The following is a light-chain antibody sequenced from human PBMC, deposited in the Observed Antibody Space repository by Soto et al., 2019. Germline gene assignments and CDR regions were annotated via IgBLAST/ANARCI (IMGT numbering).Light chain of an antibody. CDR3: QSYDSSLSGWEV. CDR2: GNS. CDR1: SSNIGAGYD. Sequence: QSVLTQPPSVSGAPGQRVTISYTGSSSNIGAGYDVHWYQRLPGTAPKLLIYGNSNRPSGVPHRFSGSKSGTSASLAITGLQAEDEADYYCQSYDSSLSGWEVFGGGTKLTVL. J-gene: IGLJ3*02. V-gene: IGLV1-40*01.